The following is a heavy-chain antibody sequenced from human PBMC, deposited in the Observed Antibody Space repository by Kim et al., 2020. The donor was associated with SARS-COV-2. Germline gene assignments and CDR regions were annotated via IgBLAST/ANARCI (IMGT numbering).Heavy chain of an antibody. Sequence: YDPALGCRVTISLDTCKNQFALRLSAVTAADTAVYYCASYDSPSADFDYWGQGTLVTVSS. CDR3: ASYDSPSADFDY. D-gene: IGHD3-22*01. J-gene: IGHJ4*02. V-gene: IGHV4-34*01.